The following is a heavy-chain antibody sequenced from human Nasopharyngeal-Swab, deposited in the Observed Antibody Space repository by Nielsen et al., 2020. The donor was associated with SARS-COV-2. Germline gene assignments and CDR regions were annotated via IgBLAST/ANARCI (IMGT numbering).Heavy chain of an antibody. V-gene: IGHV3-30*03. CDR2: ISYDGSNK. J-gene: IGHJ4*02. D-gene: IGHD5-12*01. Sequence: WIRQPPGKRLEWVAVISYDGSNKYYEDSVKGRFTISRDNSKNTLYLQMNSLRAEDTAVYYCARGYSGYYYFDYWGQGTLVTVSS. CDR3: ARGYSGYYYFDY.